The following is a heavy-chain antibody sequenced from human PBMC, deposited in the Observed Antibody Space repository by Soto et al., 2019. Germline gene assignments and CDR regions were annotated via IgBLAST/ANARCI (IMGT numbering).Heavy chain of an antibody. CDR3: ARSIAAADLYYYYGMDV. V-gene: IGHV5-10-1*01. D-gene: IGHD6-13*01. J-gene: IGHJ6*02. CDR2: IDPSDSYT. CDR1: GYSFTSYW. Sequence: PGESLKISCKGSGYSFTSYWISWVRQMPGKGLEWMGRIDPSDSYTNYSPSFQGHVTISADKSISTAYLQWSSLKASDTAMYYCARSIAAADLYYYYGMDVWGQGTTVTV.